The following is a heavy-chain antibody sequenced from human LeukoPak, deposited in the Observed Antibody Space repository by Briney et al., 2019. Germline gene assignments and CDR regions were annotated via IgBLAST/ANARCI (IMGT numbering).Heavy chain of an antibody. CDR1: GGTFSSYA. Sequence: GSSVKVSCTASGGTFSSYAISWVRQAPGQGLEWMGRIIPIFGTANYAQKFQGRVTITTDESTSTAYMELSSLRSEDTAVYYCASGDFWSGPFDYWGQGTLVTVSS. J-gene: IGHJ4*02. CDR3: ASGDFWSGPFDY. CDR2: IIPIFGTA. V-gene: IGHV1-69*05. D-gene: IGHD3-3*01.